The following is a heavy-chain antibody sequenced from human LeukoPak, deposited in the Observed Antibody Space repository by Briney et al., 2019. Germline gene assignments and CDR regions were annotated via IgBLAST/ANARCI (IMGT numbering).Heavy chain of an antibody. CDR1: GYTFTSYG. J-gene: IGHJ6*03. Sequence: GASVKVSCKASGYTFTSYGISWVRQAPGQGLEWMGWISAYNGNTNYAQKLQGRVTMTTDTSTSTAYMELSSLRSEDTAVYYCARGPPQLLSFSSERYYYYMDVWGKGTTVTVSS. V-gene: IGHV1-18*01. CDR3: ARGPPQLLSFSSERYYYYMDV. CDR2: ISAYNGNT. D-gene: IGHD2-2*01.